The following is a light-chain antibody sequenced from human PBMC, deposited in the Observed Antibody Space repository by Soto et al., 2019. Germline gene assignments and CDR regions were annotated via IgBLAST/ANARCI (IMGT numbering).Light chain of an antibody. CDR1: QSVSRS. CDR2: DAS. CDR3: QQRSNS. V-gene: IGKV3-11*01. J-gene: IGKJ4*01. Sequence: EIVLTHSPATLSFSPLDMATLSFRASQSVSRSLTWYQQKPGQAPRLLIYDASTRATGIPPRFSGSGYGTDFTLTSSSLEPEDFAVYYCQQRSNSFGGGTKVDIK.